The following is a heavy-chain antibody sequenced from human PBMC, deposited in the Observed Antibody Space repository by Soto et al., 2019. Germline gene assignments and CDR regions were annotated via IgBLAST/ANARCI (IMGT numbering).Heavy chain of an antibody. J-gene: IGHJ4*02. Sequence: SETLSLTCTVSGGSISSSSCYWGWIRQPPGKGLEWIGSIYYSGSTYYNPSLKSRVTISVDTSKNQFSLKLSSVTAADTAVYYCARVDSSSWYYFDYWGQGTLVTVSS. CDR1: GGSISSSSCY. CDR2: IYYSGST. V-gene: IGHV4-39*01. D-gene: IGHD6-13*01. CDR3: ARVDSSSWYYFDY.